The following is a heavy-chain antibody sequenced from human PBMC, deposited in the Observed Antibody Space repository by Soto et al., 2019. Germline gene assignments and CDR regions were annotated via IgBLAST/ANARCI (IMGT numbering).Heavy chain of an antibody. V-gene: IGHV5-10-1*01. D-gene: IGHD1-26*01. Sequence: PGESLKISCQTSDEIFNTYWIALVRQMPGRGLEWVGRIDPSDSYTTYNPSLKGHVILSVDKSMNTAYVQWTSLRASDTAMYFCGRDFGSGHADVWGQGNLVTVSS. CDR3: GRDFGSGHADV. J-gene: IGHJ1*01. CDR1: DEIFNTYW. CDR2: IDPSDSYT.